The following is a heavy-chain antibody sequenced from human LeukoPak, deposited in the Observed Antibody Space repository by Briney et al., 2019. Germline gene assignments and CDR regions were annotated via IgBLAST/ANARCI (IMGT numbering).Heavy chain of an antibody. CDR3: ARGVLRWGSEYYHYMDV. J-gene: IGHJ6*03. V-gene: IGHV1-69*05. CDR2: IIPIFGTA. D-gene: IGHD7-27*01. Sequence: SVKVSCKASGGTFSSYAISWVRQAPGQGLEWMGRIIPIFGTANYAQKFQGRVTITTDESTSTAYMELSSLRSEDTAVYYCARGVLRWGSEYYHYMDVWGKGTTVTVSS. CDR1: GGTFSSYA.